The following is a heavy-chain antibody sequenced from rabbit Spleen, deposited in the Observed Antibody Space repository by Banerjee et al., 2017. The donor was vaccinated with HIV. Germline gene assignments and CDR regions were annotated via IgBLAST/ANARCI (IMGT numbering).Heavy chain of an antibody. V-gene: IGHV1S45*01. J-gene: IGHJ3*01. CDR1: GFSFSDRDV. Sequence: QEQLVESGGGLVKPEGSLTLTCKASGFSFSDRDVMCWVRQAPGKGLEWIACINTATGKPVYATWAKGRFTISTTSSTTVTLQMTSLTAADTATYFCARDLAGAIGWNFALWGQGTLVTVS. CDR2: INTATGKP. CDR3: ARDLAGAIGWNFAL. D-gene: IGHD4-1*01.